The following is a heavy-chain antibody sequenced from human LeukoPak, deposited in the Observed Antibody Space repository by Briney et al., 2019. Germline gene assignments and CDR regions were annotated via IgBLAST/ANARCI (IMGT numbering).Heavy chain of an antibody. D-gene: IGHD3-10*02. V-gene: IGHV3-23*01. CDR3: AELGITMIGGV. J-gene: IGHJ6*04. CDR2: ISGRAAST. CDR1: GFTFGSYA. Sequence: GGTLRLSCAASGFTFGSYAMTWVRQAPGKGLEWVSGISGRAASTYYADSVKGRFTISRDNSKDTLYLQMNSLRAEDTAVYYCAELGITMIGGVWGKGTTVTISS.